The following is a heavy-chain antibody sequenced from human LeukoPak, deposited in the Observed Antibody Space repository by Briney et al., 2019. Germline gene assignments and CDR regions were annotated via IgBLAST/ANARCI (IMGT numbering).Heavy chain of an antibody. Sequence: ASVKVSCKASGYTFTSYGISWVRQAPGQGLEWMGWISAYNGNTNYAQKLQGRVTMTTDTSTSTAYMELSSLRSEDTAVYYCARSRIFGVAIIEGYFDYWGQGTLVTVSS. CDR1: GYTFTSYG. CDR3: ARSRIFGVAIIEGYFDY. J-gene: IGHJ4*02. CDR2: ISAYNGNT. V-gene: IGHV1-18*01. D-gene: IGHD3-3*02.